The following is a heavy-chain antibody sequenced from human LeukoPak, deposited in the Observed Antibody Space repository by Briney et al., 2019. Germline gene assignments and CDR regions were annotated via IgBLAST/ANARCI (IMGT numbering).Heavy chain of an antibody. Sequence: SETLSLTCTVSGGSISSYYWSWIRQPPGKGLEWIGNIYDRGSTKYNPSLKSRVTISVDTSKNQFSLKLSSVTAADTAVYYCARSPDSGGSPRLVDYWGQGTLVTVSS. J-gene: IGHJ4*02. V-gene: IGHV4-59*01. D-gene: IGHD2-8*02. CDR3: ARSPDSGGSPRLVDY. CDR2: IYDRGST. CDR1: GGSISSYY.